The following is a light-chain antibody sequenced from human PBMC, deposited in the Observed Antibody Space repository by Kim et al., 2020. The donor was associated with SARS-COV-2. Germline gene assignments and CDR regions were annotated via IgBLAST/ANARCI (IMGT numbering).Light chain of an antibody. CDR3: QVWDSSSERGV. CDR1: NIGSKS. Sequence: SYELTQPPSVSVAPGKTARITCGGNNIGSKSVHWYQQKPGQAPVLVIYYDSDRPSGIPERFSGSNSGNTATLTISRVEAGDEADYYCQVWDSSSERGVFGGGTQLTVL. V-gene: IGLV3-21*04. CDR2: YDS. J-gene: IGLJ2*01.